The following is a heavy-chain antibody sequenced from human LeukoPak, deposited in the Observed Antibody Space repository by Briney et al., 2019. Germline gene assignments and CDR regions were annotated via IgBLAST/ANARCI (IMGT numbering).Heavy chain of an antibody. V-gene: IGHV1-2*02. CDR2: INPNSGGT. CDR1: GYTFTGYY. CDR3: ARGRVRAAAGTWFDP. J-gene: IGHJ5*02. Sequence: ASVKVSCKASGYTFTGYYMHWVRQPPGQGLEWMGWINPNSGGTNYAQKFQGRVTMTRDTSISTAYMELSRLRSDDTAVYYCARGRVRAAAGTWFDPWGQGTLVTVSS. D-gene: IGHD6-13*01.